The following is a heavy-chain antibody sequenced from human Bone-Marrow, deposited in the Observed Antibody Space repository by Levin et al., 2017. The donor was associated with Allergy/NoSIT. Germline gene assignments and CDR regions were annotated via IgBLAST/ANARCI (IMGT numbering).Heavy chain of an antibody. D-gene: IGHD3-10*01. CDR2: IDPDGGGT. CDR1: GYTFTGYY. CDR3: ALRIGELFLYH. J-gene: IGHJ4*02. Sequence: GESLKISCKASGYTFTGYYVHWLRQAPGQGPEWLGWIDPDGGGTKYAQKFQGRATMTRDASIATAYMELTRLTSDDTAVYFCALRIGELFLYHWGQGTLVTVSS. V-gene: IGHV1-2*02.